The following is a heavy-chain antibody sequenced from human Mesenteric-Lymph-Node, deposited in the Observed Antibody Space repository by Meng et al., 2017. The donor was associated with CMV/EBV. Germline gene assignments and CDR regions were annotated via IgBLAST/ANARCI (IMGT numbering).Heavy chain of an antibody. CDR1: GFTFDDYA. CDR2: ISWNSKSL. V-gene: IGHV3-9*01. J-gene: IGHJ4*02. CDR3: ARVDYTSDWETFDY. D-gene: IGHD6-25*01. Sequence: SLKISCAGSGFTFDDYAMHWVRQAPGRGLEWVSGISWNSKSLDYADSVKGRFTISRDNAKNSLYLQMNSLRAEDTAAYYCARVDYTSDWETFDYWGQGTLVTVSS.